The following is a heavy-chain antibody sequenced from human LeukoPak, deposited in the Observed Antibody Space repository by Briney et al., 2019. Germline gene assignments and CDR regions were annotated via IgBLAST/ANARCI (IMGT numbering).Heavy chain of an antibody. CDR3: ARSEVGYCSSTSCSLFDY. J-gene: IGHJ4*02. V-gene: IGHV5-51*01. CDR1: GYSFTSYW. Sequence: GESLKISCKGSGYSFTSYWIGWVRQMPGKGLEWMGIIYPGDSDTRYSASFQGQVTISADKSISTAYLQWSSLKASDTAMYYCARSEVGYCSSTSCSLFDYWGQGTLVTVSS. D-gene: IGHD2-2*01. CDR2: IYPGDSDT.